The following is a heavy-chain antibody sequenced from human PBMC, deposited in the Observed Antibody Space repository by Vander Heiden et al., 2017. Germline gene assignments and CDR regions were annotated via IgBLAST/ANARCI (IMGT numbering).Heavy chain of an antibody. CDR3: ARDGATYAFDI. Sequence: QVQLQESGPGLVKPSETLSLTCTVSGGSINNYYWHWIRQPPGKGLEWIGYIYYSGTTNYNPSLKSRVTISLDASKNQFSLKLTSVTAADTAVYYCARDGATYAFDIWGQGTMVTGSS. D-gene: IGHD1-26*01. CDR1: GGSINNYY. V-gene: IGHV4-59*01. J-gene: IGHJ3*02. CDR2: IYYSGTT.